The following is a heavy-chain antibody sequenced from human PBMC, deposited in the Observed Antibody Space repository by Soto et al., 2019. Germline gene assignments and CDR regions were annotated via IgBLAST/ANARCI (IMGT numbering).Heavy chain of an antibody. CDR3: GLSTAYYYYGMDV. CDR1: GGSISSSSYY. Sequence: PSDTLSLTCTVSGGSISSSSYYWGWIRQPPGKGLEWIGSIYYSGSTYYNPSLKSRVTISVDTSKNQFSLKLSSVTAADTAVYYCGLSTAYYYYGMDVWGQGTTVTVSS. V-gene: IGHV4-39*01. D-gene: IGHD6-25*01. CDR2: IYYSGST. J-gene: IGHJ6*02.